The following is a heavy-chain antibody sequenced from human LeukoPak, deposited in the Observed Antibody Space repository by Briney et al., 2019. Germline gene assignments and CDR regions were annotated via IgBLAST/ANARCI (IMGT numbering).Heavy chain of an antibody. CDR1: GLTFDDYA. CDR3: ARDTYPDERGLQVPTGY. Sequence: GGSLRLSCAASGLTFDDYAMHWLRQAPGKGLEWVSLISGDGVTTYYADSVKGRFTISRDNSTNSLYLQMNSLRTEDTALYYCARDTYPDERGLQVPTGYWGEGTLVTVSS. CDR2: ISGDGVTT. V-gene: IGHV3-43*02. J-gene: IGHJ4*02. D-gene: IGHD5-24*01.